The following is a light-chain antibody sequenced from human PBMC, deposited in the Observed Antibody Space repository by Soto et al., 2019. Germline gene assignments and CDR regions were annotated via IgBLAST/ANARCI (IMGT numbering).Light chain of an antibody. CDR1: SSNIGAGYD. Sequence: QSVLTQPPSVSGAPGQRVTISCTGSSSNIGAGYDVHWYQQLPGTAPKLLIYGNSNRPSGVPDRFSGSKSGTSASLAITGLQAEYEADYYCQTYTSSLRGVSGTRTKVTVL. V-gene: IGLV1-40*01. CDR2: GNS. J-gene: IGLJ1*01. CDR3: QTYTSSLRGV.